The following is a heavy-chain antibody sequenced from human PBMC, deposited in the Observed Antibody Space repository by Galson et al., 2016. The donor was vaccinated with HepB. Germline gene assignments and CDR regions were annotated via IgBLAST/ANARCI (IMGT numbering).Heavy chain of an antibody. CDR1: GASIRSSTW. Sequence: SETLSLTCAVSGASIRSSTWWSWVRQPPGKGPEWIGEVNDSGSTNYNPSLKSRVTISVDPSRNRFSLTLSSVTAADTAVYYCARATFYYVYSYMDVWGTGTTVTVSS. CDR3: ARATFYYVYSYMDV. V-gene: IGHV4-4*02. CDR2: VNDSGST. J-gene: IGHJ6*03. D-gene: IGHD3-16*01.